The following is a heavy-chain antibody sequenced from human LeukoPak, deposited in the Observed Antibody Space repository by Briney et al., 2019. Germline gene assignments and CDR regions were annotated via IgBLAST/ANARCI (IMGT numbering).Heavy chain of an antibody. Sequence: SESLSLTCTVSAGSISSFYWGWIRQPPGKGLEWIGYIYYSGSTNYHPSLKSRVTISVDTSKNQYSLKLSSEAAADTAVYYCARRHEYSSYFDYWGQGTLVTVSS. V-gene: IGHV4-59*01. CDR1: AGSISSFY. D-gene: IGHD6-6*01. CDR3: ARRHEYSSYFDY. CDR2: IYYSGST. J-gene: IGHJ4*02.